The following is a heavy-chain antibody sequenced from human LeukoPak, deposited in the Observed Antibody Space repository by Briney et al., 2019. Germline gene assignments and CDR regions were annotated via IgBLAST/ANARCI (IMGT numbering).Heavy chain of an antibody. CDR1: GFTFSSYA. D-gene: IGHD6-13*01. V-gene: IGHV3-23*01. Sequence: GGSLRLSCAASGFTFSSYAMSWVRQAPGKGLEWVSAISGSGGSTYYADSVKGRFTISRDNAKNSLYLQMNSLRAEDTAVYYCARDIAAAGSFDYWGQGTLVTVSS. CDR2: ISGSGGST. J-gene: IGHJ4*02. CDR3: ARDIAAAGSFDY.